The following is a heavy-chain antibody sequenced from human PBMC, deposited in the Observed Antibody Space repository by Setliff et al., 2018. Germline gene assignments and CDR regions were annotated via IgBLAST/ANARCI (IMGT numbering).Heavy chain of an antibody. V-gene: IGHV4-61*10. Sequence: SETLSLTCTVSGGSMSSGPNYMWSWIRQPAGKGLEWIGRIYSNENTNYNPSLKSRVTMSIETSKNQLSLKLRSVTAADTAVYYRARLSGNGLRYYGLDVWGQGTTVTV. D-gene: IGHD1-26*01. CDR3: ARLSGNGLRYYGLDV. CDR1: GGSMSSGPNY. J-gene: IGHJ6*02. CDR2: IYSNENT.